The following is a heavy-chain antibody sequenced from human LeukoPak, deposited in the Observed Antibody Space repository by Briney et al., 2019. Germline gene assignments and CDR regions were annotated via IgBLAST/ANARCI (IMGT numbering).Heavy chain of an antibody. CDR2: ISYDGSNK. CDR3: AKSRHLYNWNDGAFFDY. D-gene: IGHD1-20*01. Sequence: GGSLRLSCAASKFTFSSYGMHWVRQAPGKGLEWVAVISYDGSNKYYADSVRGRFTISRDNSKNTLYLHMNSLRPEDTAVYYCAKSRHLYNWNDGAFFDYWGQGTLVTVSS. CDR1: KFTFSSYG. J-gene: IGHJ4*02. V-gene: IGHV3-30*18.